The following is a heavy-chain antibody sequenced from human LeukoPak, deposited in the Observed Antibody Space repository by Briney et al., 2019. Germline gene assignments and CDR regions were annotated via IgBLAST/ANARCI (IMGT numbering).Heavy chain of an antibody. V-gene: IGHV4-39*07. CDR1: GGSISSSSYY. J-gene: IGHJ4*02. CDR3: ARDLGYYYDSSGYPPFDY. Sequence: PSETLSLTCTVSGGSISSSSYYWGWIRQPPGKGLEWIGSIYYSGSTYYNPSLKSRVTISVDTSKNQFSLKLSSVTAADTAVYYCARDLGYYYDSSGYPPFDYWGQGTLVTVSS. CDR2: IYYSGST. D-gene: IGHD3-22*01.